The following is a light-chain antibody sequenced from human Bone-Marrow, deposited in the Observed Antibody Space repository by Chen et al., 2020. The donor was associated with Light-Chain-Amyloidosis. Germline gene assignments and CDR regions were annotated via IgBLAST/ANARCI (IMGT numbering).Light chain of an antibody. CDR2: EGS. J-gene: IGLJ2*01. CDR3: CTYGGESPFV. V-gene: IGLV2-23*03. Sequence: QSALTQPASVSGSPGRSITISCTGTIIGTFNLVSWYQQNPGNARRLIIYEGSRLPSDVSDRFAGATSCNSASLRISGLQTDEEADYYCCTYGGESPFVFGGGTKLTVL. CDR1: IIGTFNL.